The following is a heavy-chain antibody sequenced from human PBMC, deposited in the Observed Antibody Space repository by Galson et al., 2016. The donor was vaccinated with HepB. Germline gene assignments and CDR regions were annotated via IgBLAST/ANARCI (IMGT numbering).Heavy chain of an antibody. Sequence: SVKVSCKASGYTFTNHYMHWVRQAPGQGLEWMGVINPSSGRTSYAQKFQGRVNMTRDTSTSTVYMEMSSLRSEDTAVYYCARDRPLDREDMTSRGPRRRENWFDPWGQGTLVTVSS. CDR1: GYTFTNHY. D-gene: IGHD6-6*01. J-gene: IGHJ5*02. CDR2: INPSSGRT. CDR3: ARDRPLDREDMTSRGPRRRENWFDP. V-gene: IGHV1-46*01.